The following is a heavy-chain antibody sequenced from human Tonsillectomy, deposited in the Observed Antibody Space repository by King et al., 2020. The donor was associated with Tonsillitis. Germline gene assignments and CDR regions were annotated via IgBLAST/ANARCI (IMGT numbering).Heavy chain of an antibody. J-gene: IGHJ6*03. Sequence: VQLVESGGGLVKPGGSLRLSCAASGFTFSNAWMSWVRQAPGKGLEWVGRIKSKTDGGTTDYAAPVKGRFTISRDDSKNTLYLQMSSLKTEDTAVYYCTAYCGGDCSPSKDYYYYYMDVWGKGTTVTVSS. CDR1: GFTFSNAW. D-gene: IGHD2-21*02. CDR2: IKSKTDGGTT. V-gene: IGHV3-15*01. CDR3: TAYCGGDCSPSKDYYYYYMDV.